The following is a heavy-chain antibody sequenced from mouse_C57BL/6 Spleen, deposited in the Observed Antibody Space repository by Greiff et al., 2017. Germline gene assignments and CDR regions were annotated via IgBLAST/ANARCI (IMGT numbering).Heavy chain of an antibody. CDR3: AREGRNYYAMDY. CDR1: GFTFSDYY. Sequence: EVMLVESEGGLVQPGSSMKLSCTASGFTFSDYYMAWVRQVPEKGLEWVANINYDGSSTYYLDSLKSRFIISRDNAKNILYLQMSSLKSEDTATYYCAREGRNYYAMDYWGQGTSVTVSS. J-gene: IGHJ4*01. V-gene: IGHV5-16*01. CDR2: INYDGSST.